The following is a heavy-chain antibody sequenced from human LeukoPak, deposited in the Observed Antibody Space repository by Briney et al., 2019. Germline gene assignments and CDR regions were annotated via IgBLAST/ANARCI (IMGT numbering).Heavy chain of an antibody. D-gene: IGHD3-22*01. Sequence: GGSLRLSCAASGFIFSSYAMSWVRQAPGKGLEWVSAISGSGGSTYYADSVKGRFTISRDNSKNTLYLQVNSLRAEDTAVYYCAKFLLGTMIVVVKPDAFDIWGQGTMVTVSS. CDR1: GFIFSSYA. CDR3: AKFLLGTMIVVVKPDAFDI. J-gene: IGHJ3*02. V-gene: IGHV3-23*01. CDR2: ISGSGGST.